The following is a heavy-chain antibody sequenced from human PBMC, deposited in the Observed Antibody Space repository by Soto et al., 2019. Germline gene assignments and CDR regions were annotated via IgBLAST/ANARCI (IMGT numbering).Heavy chain of an antibody. J-gene: IGHJ4*02. CDR2: IYSGGST. CDR1: GFTVSSNY. V-gene: IGHV3-66*01. D-gene: IGHD5-12*01. Sequence: GGSLRLSCAASGFTVSSNYMSWVRQAPGKGLEWVSVIYSGGSTYYADSVKGRFTISRDNSKNTLYLQMNSLRAEDTAVYYCARDSGYDIGFDYWGQGTLVTVSS. CDR3: ARDSGYDIGFDY.